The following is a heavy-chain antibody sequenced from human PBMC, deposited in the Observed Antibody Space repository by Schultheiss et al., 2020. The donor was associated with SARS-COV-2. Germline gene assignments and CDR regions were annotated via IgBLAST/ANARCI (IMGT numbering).Heavy chain of an antibody. D-gene: IGHD4-17*01. J-gene: IGHJ6*03. Sequence: SETLSLTCVVSGGSISSSNWWSWVRQPPGKGLEWIGFIYHSGSTNYNPSLNSRVTISVDTSKTQFSLRMNSVTAADTAVYYCARSPTVTRFYYMDVWGKGTTVTVSS. V-gene: IGHV4-4*02. CDR2: IYHSGST. CDR3: ARSPTVTRFYYMDV. CDR1: GGSISSSNW.